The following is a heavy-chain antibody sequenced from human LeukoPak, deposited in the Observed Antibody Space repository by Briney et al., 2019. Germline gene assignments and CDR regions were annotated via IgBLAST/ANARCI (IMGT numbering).Heavy chain of an antibody. Sequence: GGSLRLSCAASGFTFSSYAMSWVRQAPGKGLEWVSAIGGSGGSTYYADSVKGRFTISRDNSKNTLYLQMNSLRAEDTAVYYCANHLACGSTSCPPFDDWGQGTLVTVSS. CDR1: GFTFSSYA. CDR2: IGGSGGST. J-gene: IGHJ4*02. D-gene: IGHD2-2*01. CDR3: ANHLACGSTSCPPFDD. V-gene: IGHV3-23*01.